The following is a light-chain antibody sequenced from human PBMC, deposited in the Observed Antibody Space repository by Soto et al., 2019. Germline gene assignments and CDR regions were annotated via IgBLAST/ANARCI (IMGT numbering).Light chain of an antibody. V-gene: IGKV3-20*01. Sequence: EIVLTQSPGTLSLSPGERATLSCRASQSVSSSYLAWYQQKPGQAPRLLIYGASSRATGIPDRFSGSGSGTDFTLTISRLEPEDFAVYYCQQYGRSPRTFGQGPKLEI. CDR3: QQYGRSPRT. J-gene: IGKJ2*01. CDR1: QSVSSSY. CDR2: GAS.